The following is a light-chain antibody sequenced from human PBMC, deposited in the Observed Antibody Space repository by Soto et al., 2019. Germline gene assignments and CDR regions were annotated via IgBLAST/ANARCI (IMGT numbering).Light chain of an antibody. CDR2: EVS. J-gene: IGLJ1*01. V-gene: IGLV2-8*01. Sequence: QSVLTQPPSASGSPGQSVTISCTGTSSDVGGYNYVSWYQQHPGKAPKLMIYEVSKLPSGVPDRFSGSKSGNTASLTVSGLQAEDEADYYCSSYAGSNNPYVFGTGTKLTVL. CDR3: SSYAGSNNPYV. CDR1: SSDVGGYNY.